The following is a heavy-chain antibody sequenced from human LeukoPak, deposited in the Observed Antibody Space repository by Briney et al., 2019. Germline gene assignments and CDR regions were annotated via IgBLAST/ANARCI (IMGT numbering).Heavy chain of an antibody. V-gene: IGHV4-39*01. D-gene: IGHD3-3*01. CDR3: AGLDYDFWSGYYANNWFDP. Sequence: SETLSLTCTVSGGSISSSSYYWGWIRQPPGKWLEWIGSIYYSGSTNYNPSLKSRVTISVDTSKNQFSLKLSSVTAADTAVYYCAGLDYDFWSGYYANNWFDPWGQGTLVTVSS. CDR2: IYYSGST. CDR1: GGSISSSSYY. J-gene: IGHJ5*02.